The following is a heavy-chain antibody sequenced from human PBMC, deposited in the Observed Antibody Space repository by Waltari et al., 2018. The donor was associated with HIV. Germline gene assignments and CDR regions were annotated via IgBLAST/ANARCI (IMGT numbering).Heavy chain of an antibody. D-gene: IGHD3-22*01. V-gene: IGHV3-53*02. CDR2: IYSGGST. Sequence: QLVETGGGLIQPGGSLRLSCAASGFTVSSNYMSWVRQAPGKGLEWVSVIYSGGSTYYADSVKGRFTISRDNSKNTLYLQMNSMRAEDTAEYYCARTYYYDSSGYWGYFDYWGQGTLVTVSS. CDR3: ARTYYYDSSGYWGYFDY. CDR1: GFTVSSNY. J-gene: IGHJ4*02.